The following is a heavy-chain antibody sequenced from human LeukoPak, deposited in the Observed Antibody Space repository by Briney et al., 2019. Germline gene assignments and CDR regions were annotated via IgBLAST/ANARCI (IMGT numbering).Heavy chain of an antibody. Sequence: ASVKVSCKVSGYTLTELSMFWVRQAPGKGLEWMGSFDPEDGRTVYAQKFQGRVTMTEDTSTDTAYMELSSLRSEDTAVYYCATGYLVTAGLMDVWGQGTTVTVSS. V-gene: IGHV1-24*01. CDR1: GYTLTELS. D-gene: IGHD6-13*01. J-gene: IGHJ6*02. CDR2: FDPEDGRT. CDR3: ATGYLVTAGLMDV.